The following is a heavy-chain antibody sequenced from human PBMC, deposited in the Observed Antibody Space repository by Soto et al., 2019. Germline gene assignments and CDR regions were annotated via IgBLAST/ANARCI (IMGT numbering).Heavy chain of an antibody. J-gene: IGHJ5*02. V-gene: IGHV3-74*01. CDR2: INSDGSST. D-gene: IGHD4-17*01. CDR3: AKYSENGEHGDWFDP. CDR1: GFTFSTYW. Sequence: EVQLVESGGGLVQPGGSLRLSCAASGFTFSTYWIHWVRQAPGKGLVWVSRINSDGSSTTYADSVKGRFTIFRDNAKNTVYLQMNSLRVEDTAVYYCAKYSENGEHGDWFDPWGPGTLVTVSS.